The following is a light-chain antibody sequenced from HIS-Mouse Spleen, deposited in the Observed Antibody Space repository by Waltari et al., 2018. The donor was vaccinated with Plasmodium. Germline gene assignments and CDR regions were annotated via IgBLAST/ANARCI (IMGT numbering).Light chain of an antibody. CDR3: QVWDSSSDHPV. CDR2: GKN. V-gene: IGLV3-19*01. J-gene: IGLJ2*01. CDR1: SLSSYH. Sequence: SSELTQDPAVSVALVQTVRITCQAASLSSYHARWYQKKPGQAPVLVIDGKNNRPSGIPERFSGSNSGNTATLTISRVEAGDEADYYCQVWDSSSDHPVFGGGTKLTVL.